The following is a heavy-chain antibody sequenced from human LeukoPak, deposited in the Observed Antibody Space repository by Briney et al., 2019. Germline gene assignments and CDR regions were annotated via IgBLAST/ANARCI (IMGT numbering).Heavy chain of an antibody. CDR3: AREDIVVVPAAIATPPNDAFDI. V-gene: IGHV7-4-1*02. D-gene: IGHD2-2*01. J-gene: IGHJ3*02. Sequence: ASVKFCCKASGYTFNSYAMKCMRQAPGQWLELMGWSITNSGNPTYAQGFTGRFVFSLDTSVSTAYLQISSLKAEDAAVYYRAREDIVVVPAAIATPPNDAFDIWGQGTMVTVSS. CDR2: SITNSGNP. CDR1: GYTFNSYA.